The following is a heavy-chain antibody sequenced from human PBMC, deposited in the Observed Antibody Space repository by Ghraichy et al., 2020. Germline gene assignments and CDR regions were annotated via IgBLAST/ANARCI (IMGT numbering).Heavy chain of an antibody. CDR2: INHSGST. J-gene: IGHJ3*02. Sequence: SETLSLTCAVYGGSFSGYYWSWIRQPPGKGLEWIGEINHSGSTNYNPSLKSRVTISVDTSKNQFSLKLSSVTAADTAVYYCARMDIVVVPAATNAFDIWGQRTMVTVSS. CDR1: GGSFSGYY. D-gene: IGHD2-2*03. CDR3: ARMDIVVVPAATNAFDI. V-gene: IGHV4-34*01.